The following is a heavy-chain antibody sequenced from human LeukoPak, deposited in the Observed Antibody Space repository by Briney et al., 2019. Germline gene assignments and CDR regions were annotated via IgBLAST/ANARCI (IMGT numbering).Heavy chain of an antibody. CDR2: ISSSSSYI. J-gene: IGHJ4*02. CDR3: ARAEGYGAIDY. D-gene: IGHD5-12*01. CDR1: GFTFSSYS. Sequence: GGSLRLSCAASGFTFSSYSMNWVRQAPGKGLEWVSSISSSSSYIYYADSVKGRFTISRDNAKTSLYLQMNSLRAEDTAVYYCARAEGYGAIDYWGQGALVTVSS. V-gene: IGHV3-21*01.